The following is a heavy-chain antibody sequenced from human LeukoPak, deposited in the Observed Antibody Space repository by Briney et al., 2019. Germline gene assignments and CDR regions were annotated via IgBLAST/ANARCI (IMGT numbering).Heavy chain of an antibody. CDR2: ISGSGGST. CDR3: ARGGSYPGC. J-gene: IGHJ4*02. CDR1: GFTFSSYA. Sequence: GGSLRLSCAASGFTFSSYAMSWVRQAPGKGLEWVSVISGSGGSTYYADSVKGRFTISRDNAKNSLFLQMNSLRVEDTAIYYCARGGSYPGCWGQGTLVTVSS. D-gene: IGHD1-26*01. V-gene: IGHV3-23*01.